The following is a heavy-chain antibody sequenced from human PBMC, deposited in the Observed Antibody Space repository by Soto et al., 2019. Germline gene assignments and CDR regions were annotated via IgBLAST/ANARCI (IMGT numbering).Heavy chain of an antibody. V-gene: IGHV1-69*13. CDR1: GATFSSSA. CDR3: GADFGGGGTKCVCRIYF. Sequence: SSVKFSFTAPGATFSSSAISWVRQAPGHGIEWMGGNIPIFGTPNHAQNFQRRITITADEPTSTAYMVLGSMRSEDTALYYCGADFGGGGTKCVCRIYF. J-gene: IGHJ1*01. D-gene: IGHD2-8*01. CDR2: NIPIFGTP.